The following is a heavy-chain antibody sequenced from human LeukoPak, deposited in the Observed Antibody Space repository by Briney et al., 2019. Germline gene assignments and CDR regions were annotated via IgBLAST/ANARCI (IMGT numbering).Heavy chain of an antibody. J-gene: IGHJ4*02. Sequence: GGSLRLSCAASGFTFSSYAMSWVRQAPGKGLEWVAIISYDGTNKYYADSVKGRFTISRDNSKNTLYLQMNSLRAEDTAVYYCTSLLDYWGQGTLVTVSS. CDR2: ISYDGTNK. CDR3: TSLLDY. CDR1: GFTFSSYA. V-gene: IGHV3-30*01.